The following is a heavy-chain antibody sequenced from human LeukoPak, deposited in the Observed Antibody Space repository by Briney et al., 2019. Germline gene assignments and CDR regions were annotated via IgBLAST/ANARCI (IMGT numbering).Heavy chain of an antibody. Sequence: PSETLSLTCTVSGYSISSGYYWGWIRQPPGKGLEWIGSGSTYYNPSLKSRVTISVDTSKNQFSLKLSSVTAADTAVYYCARGISGWFPGHNWFDPWGQGTLVTVSS. D-gene: IGHD6-19*01. V-gene: IGHV4-38-2*02. CDR3: ARGISGWFPGHNWFDP. CDR2: SGST. J-gene: IGHJ5*02. CDR1: GYSISSGYY.